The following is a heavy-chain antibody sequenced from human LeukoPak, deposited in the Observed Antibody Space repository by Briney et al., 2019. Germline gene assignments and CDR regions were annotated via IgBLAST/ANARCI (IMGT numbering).Heavy chain of an antibody. Sequence: GGSLRLSWAASGFTFSSYAMHWVRQAPGKGLEWVAVISYDGSNKYYADSVKGRFTISRDNSKNTLYLQMNSLRAEDTAVYYCAASGSYYDSINDYWGQGTLVTVSS. V-gene: IGHV3-30*04. J-gene: IGHJ4*02. D-gene: IGHD1-26*01. CDR2: ISYDGSNK. CDR1: GFTFSSYA. CDR3: AASGSYYDSINDY.